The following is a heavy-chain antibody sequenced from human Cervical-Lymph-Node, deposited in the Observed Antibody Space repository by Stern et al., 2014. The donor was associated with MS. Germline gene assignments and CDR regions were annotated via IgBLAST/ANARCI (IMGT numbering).Heavy chain of an antibody. J-gene: IGHJ5*01. CDR3: ARVTGRGTRQNWFDS. D-gene: IGHD1-26*01. V-gene: IGHV4-59*01. Sequence: QLQLQESGPGLVTPSETVSLTCTVSCGSLTSKYWNWLRQPPGKGLEWLGYIYSDGNTNHNPSLKNRVTIALDTSTNQFSLSRTSVTAADTAVYYCARVTGRGTRQNWFDSWGQGTLLTVSS. CDR2: IYSDGNT. CDR1: CGSLTSKY.